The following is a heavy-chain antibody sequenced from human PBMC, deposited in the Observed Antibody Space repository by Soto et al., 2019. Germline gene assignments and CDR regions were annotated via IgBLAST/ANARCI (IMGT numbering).Heavy chain of an antibody. J-gene: IGHJ4*02. V-gene: IGHV3-13*01. CDR3: ARQSSSSDSLDY. CDR1: GFTFSSYD. D-gene: IGHD6-6*01. CDR2: IGTAGDT. Sequence: GGSLRLSCAASGFTFSSYDMHWVRQATGKGLEWVSAIGTAGDTYYPGSVKGRFTISRENAKNSLYLQMNSLRAGDTAVYYCARQSSSSDSLDYWGQGTLVTVSS.